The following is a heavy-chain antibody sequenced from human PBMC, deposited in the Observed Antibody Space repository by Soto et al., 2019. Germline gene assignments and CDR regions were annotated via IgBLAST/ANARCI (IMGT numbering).Heavy chain of an antibody. CDR3: ARILYSNTFYYYYMDV. D-gene: IGHD6-13*01. J-gene: IGHJ6*03. Sequence: EVQLVESGGGLVQPGGSLRLSCAASGFTVTSNYMTWVRQAPGKGLEWVSVIDSGGSKYYADSVKGRFTISRHNYKNKLYLQMSSLRREDTAVYYCARILYSNTFYYYYMDVWGKGTTVTVSS. CDR2: IDSGGSK. CDR1: GFTVTSNY. V-gene: IGHV3-53*04.